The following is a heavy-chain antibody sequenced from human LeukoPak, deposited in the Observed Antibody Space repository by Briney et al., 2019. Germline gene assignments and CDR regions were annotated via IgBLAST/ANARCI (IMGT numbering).Heavy chain of an antibody. J-gene: IGHJ4*02. Sequence: GGSLRLSCAASGFTVSSNYMSWVRQAPGKGLEWVSVIYSGGSTYYADSVKGRFTISRDNSKNMLYLQMNSLRAEDTAVYYCARGSRVGATTRYFDYWGQGTLVTVSS. V-gene: IGHV3-53*01. D-gene: IGHD1-26*01. CDR2: IYSGGST. CDR1: GFTVSSNY. CDR3: ARGSRVGATTRYFDY.